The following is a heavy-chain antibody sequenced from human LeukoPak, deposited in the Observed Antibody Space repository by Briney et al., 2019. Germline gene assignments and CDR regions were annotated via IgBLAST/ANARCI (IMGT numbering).Heavy chain of an antibody. CDR3: ARDVAATTVAAGAFDP. D-gene: IGHD2-15*01. CDR1: GFTSNGFMFDDFG. J-gene: IGHJ5*02. Sequence: GGSLRLSCEASGFTSNGFMFDDFGMSWFRQGPGKGLEWVSGIDWRGANTGYADSLKGRFTISRDNGKNFLYLQMNSLRDEDTALYYCARDVAATTVAAGAFDPWGQGTLVIVTS. CDR2: IDWRGANT. V-gene: IGHV3-20*04.